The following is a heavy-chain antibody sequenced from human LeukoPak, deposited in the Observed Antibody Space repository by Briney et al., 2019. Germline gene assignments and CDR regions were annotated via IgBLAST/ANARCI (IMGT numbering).Heavy chain of an antibody. CDR1: GDSISSTSYY. V-gene: IGHV4-39*07. CDR3: ARSRGYSYGTTFLDY. Sequence: SETLSLTCTVSGDSISSTSYYWGWIRQPPGKGLEWIGGIYYSGSAYYNPSLKSRVTLSVDTSKNQFSLKLSSVTAADTAVYYCARSRGYSYGTTFLDYWGQGTLVTVSS. CDR2: IYYSGSA. J-gene: IGHJ4*02. D-gene: IGHD5-18*01.